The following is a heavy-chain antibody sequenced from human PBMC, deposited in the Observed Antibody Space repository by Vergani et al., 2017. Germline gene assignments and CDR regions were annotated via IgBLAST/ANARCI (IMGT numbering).Heavy chain of an antibody. Sequence: QVQLQESGPGLVKPSQTLSLTCTVSGGSISSGGYYWSWIRQHPGKGLEWIGYIYYSGSTYYNPSLKSRVTISVDTSKNQFSLKLSSVTAADTAVYYCARLRVRGVIYYYYGMDVWGQGTTVTVSS. CDR2: IYYSGST. CDR1: GGSISSGGYY. V-gene: IGHV4-31*03. CDR3: ARLRVRGVIYYYYGMDV. D-gene: IGHD3-10*01. J-gene: IGHJ6*02.